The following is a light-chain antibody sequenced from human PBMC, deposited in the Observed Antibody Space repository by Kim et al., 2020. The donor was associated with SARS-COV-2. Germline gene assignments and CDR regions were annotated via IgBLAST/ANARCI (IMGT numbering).Light chain of an antibody. Sequence: ASTGDRVTITCRASQVISSYLAWYQQTPGKAPKLLIYAASTLQSGVPSRFSGSGSGTDFTLTISCLQSEDFATYYCQQYYSYPRTFGQGTKVDIK. CDR1: QVISSY. J-gene: IGKJ1*01. CDR3: QQYYSYPRT. CDR2: AAS. V-gene: IGKV1-8*01.